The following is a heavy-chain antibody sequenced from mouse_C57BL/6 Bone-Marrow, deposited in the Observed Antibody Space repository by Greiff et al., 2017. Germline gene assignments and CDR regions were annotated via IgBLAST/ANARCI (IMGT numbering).Heavy chain of an antibody. CDR2: ISDGGSYT. V-gene: IGHV5-4*03. D-gene: IGHD2-2*01. Sequence: EVTVEESGGGLVKPGGSLKLSCAASGFTFSSYAMSWVRQTPEKRLEWVATISDGGSYTYYPDNVKGRFTLSRDTAKNNLYLQMSHLKSEDTAMFYCASLYYGYDRYYFDYWGQGTTLTVSS. CDR3: ASLYYGYDRYYFDY. J-gene: IGHJ2*01. CDR1: GFTFSSYA.